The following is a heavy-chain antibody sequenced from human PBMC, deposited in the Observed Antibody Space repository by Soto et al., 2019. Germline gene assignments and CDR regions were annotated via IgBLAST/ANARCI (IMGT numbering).Heavy chain of an antibody. CDR2: IYHSGST. D-gene: IGHD3-10*01. J-gene: IGHJ4*02. CDR3: ARRGVLLWFGELFPSPFDY. Sequence: SETLSLTCAVSGGSISSSNWWSWVRPPPGKGLEWIGEIYHSGSTNYNPSLKSRVTISVDKSKNQFSLKLSSVTAADTAVYYCARRGVLLWFGELFPSPFDYWGQGTLVT. V-gene: IGHV4-4*02. CDR1: GGSISSSNW.